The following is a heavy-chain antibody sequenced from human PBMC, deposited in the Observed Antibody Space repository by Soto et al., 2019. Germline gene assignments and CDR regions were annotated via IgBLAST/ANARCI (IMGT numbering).Heavy chain of an antibody. CDR2: ISYDGSNK. D-gene: IGHD6-13*01. J-gene: IGHJ4*02. Sequence: QVQLVESGGGVVQPGRSLRLSCAASGFTFSSYGMHWVRQAPGKGLEWVAVISYDGSNKYYADSVKGRFTISRDNSKNTLYLQMNSLRAEDTAVYYWAKDGDGSSALDFDYWGQGTLVTVSS. V-gene: IGHV3-30*18. CDR3: AKDGDGSSALDFDY. CDR1: GFTFSSYG.